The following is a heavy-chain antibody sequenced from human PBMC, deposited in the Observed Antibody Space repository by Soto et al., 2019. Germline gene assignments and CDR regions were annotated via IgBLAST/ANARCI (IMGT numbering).Heavy chain of an antibody. CDR3: AKAYFVWSSEEPYYFDY. CDR1: GFTFSNYA. J-gene: IGHJ4*02. CDR2: ISGSGGSS. D-gene: IGHD3-16*01. Sequence: EVQLLGSGGGLVQPGGSLRLSCAASGFTFSNYAMSWVRQGPGKGLEWVSDISGSGGSSYYADSVKGRFTISRDTSKSTLYLQVNSLRAEDPAVYYCAKAYFVWSSEEPYYFDYWGQGTLVTVSS. V-gene: IGHV3-23*01.